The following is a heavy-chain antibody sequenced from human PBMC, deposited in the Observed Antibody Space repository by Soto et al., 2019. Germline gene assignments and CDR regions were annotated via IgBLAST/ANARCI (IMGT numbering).Heavy chain of an antibody. CDR1: GFTFSSYA. CDR3: AKAPTMVRGASFDY. Sequence: EVQLLESGGGLVQPGGSLRLSCAASGFTFSSYAMSWVRQAPGKGLEWVSAFSGSGGSTYYADSVKGRFTISRDNSRNTLYLQMNSLRAEDTAVYYCAKAPTMVRGASFDYWGKGTLVTVSS. D-gene: IGHD3-10*01. J-gene: IGHJ4*02. V-gene: IGHV3-23*01. CDR2: FSGSGGST.